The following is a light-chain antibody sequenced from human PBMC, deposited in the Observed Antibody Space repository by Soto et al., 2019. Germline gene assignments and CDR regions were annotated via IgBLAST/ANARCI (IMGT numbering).Light chain of an antibody. Sequence: QSALTQPASVSGSPGQSITISCTGTSSDVGGYDYVSWYQQDPGKAPKVMIYAGSYRPSGVSNRFSGSKSGNTASLSISGLQAEDEADYYCSSYTRTNTRVFGTGTKLTVL. CDR1: SSDVGGYDY. CDR2: AGS. V-gene: IGLV2-14*01. CDR3: SSYTRTNTRV. J-gene: IGLJ1*01.